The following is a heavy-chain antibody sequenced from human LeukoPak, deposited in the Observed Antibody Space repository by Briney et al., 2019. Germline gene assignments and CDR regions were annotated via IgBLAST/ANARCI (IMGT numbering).Heavy chain of an antibody. CDR1: GYSFTSYW. V-gene: IGHV5-51*01. D-gene: IGHD3-9*01. J-gene: IGHJ4*02. CDR2: IYPGDSDT. CDR3: ARSALGRYFDWLFSPFDY. Sequence: GESLKISCKGSGYSFTSYWIGWVRQMPGKGLEWMGIIYPGDSDTRYSPSFQGQVTISADKSISTAYLQWSSLKASDTAMYYCARSALGRYFDWLFSPFDYWGQGTLVTVSS.